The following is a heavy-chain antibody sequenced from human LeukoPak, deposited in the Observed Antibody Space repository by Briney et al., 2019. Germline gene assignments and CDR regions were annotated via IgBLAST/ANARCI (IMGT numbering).Heavy chain of an antibody. J-gene: IGHJ4*02. D-gene: IGHD6-13*01. CDR3: ARERGGSSSWYLLY. CDR1: GFTFSGYW. V-gene: IGHV3-74*01. CDR2: INSDGSST. Sequence: GGSLRLSCAASGFTFSGYWMHWVRQAPGKGLVWVSRINSDGSSTSYADSVKGRFTISRDNAKNTLYLQMNSLRAEDTAVYYCARERGGSSSWYLLYWGQGTLVTVSS.